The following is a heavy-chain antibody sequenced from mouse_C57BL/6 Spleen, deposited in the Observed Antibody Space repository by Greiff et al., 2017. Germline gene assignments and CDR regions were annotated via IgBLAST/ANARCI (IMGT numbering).Heavy chain of an antibody. V-gene: IGHV1-15*01. CDR2: IDPETGGT. J-gene: IGHJ1*03. CDR1: GYTFTDYE. D-gene: IGHD2-4*01. Sequence: QVHVKQSGAELVRPGASVTLSCKASGYTFTDYEMHWVKQTPVHGLEWIGAIDPETGGTAYNQKFKGKAILTADKSSSTAYMELRSLTSEDSAVYYCTRGDYDYDGGYFDVWGTGTTVTVSS. CDR3: TRGDYDYDGGYFDV.